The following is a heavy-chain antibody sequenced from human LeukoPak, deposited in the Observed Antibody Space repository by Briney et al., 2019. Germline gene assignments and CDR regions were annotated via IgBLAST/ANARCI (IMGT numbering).Heavy chain of an antibody. CDR2: ISGSGGST. Sequence: PGGSLRLSCAASGFTFSSYAMSWVRQAPGKGLEWVSAISGSGGSTYYADSVKGRFTISRDNSKSTLYLQMNSLRAEDTAVYYCAKTNSSGWYRLGFDYWGQGTLVTVSS. D-gene: IGHD6-19*01. CDR3: AKTNSSGWYRLGFDY. V-gene: IGHV3-23*01. J-gene: IGHJ4*02. CDR1: GFTFSSYA.